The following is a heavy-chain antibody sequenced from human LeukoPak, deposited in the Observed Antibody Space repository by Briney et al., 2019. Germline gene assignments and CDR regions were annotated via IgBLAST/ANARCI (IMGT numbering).Heavy chain of an antibody. J-gene: IGHJ4*02. CDR3: ARRGHYYDSSGFDY. V-gene: IGHV3-66*01. CDR1: GFTVSSNY. D-gene: IGHD3-22*01. Sequence: PGGSLRLSCAASGFTVSSNYMSWVRQAPGKGLEWVSVIYSGGSTYYADSVKGRFTISRDNSKNTLYLQMNSLRAEDTAVYYCARRGHYYDSSGFDYWGQGTLVTVSS. CDR2: IYSGGST.